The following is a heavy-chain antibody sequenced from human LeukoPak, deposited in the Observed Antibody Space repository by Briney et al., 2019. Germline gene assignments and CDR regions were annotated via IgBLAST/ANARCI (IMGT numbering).Heavy chain of an antibody. Sequence: ASVKVSCKASGYTFTSYGISWVRQAPGQGLEWMGWISAYNGNTNYAQKLQGRVTMTTDTSTSTAYMELRSLRSDDTAVYYCAKSLGFLVRGAGGMDVWGQGTTVTVSS. J-gene: IGHJ6*02. CDR2: ISAYNGNT. CDR3: AKSLGFLVRGAGGMDV. D-gene: IGHD3-10*01. V-gene: IGHV1-18*01. CDR1: GYTFTSYG.